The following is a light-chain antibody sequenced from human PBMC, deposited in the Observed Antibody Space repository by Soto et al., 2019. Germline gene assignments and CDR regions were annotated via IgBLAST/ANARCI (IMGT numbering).Light chain of an antibody. J-gene: IGKJ1*01. CDR1: QSISDY. CDR3: QQSYIIPWT. V-gene: IGKV1-39*01. CDR2: AAS. Sequence: DIQMTQSPSSLSASIGDRVTITCRASQSISDYLNWYQQKPGKAPKLLIYAASILQSGVPSRFSGTGSGTHFTLTISSLQPEDFASYYCQQSYIIPWTFGQGTKVDFK.